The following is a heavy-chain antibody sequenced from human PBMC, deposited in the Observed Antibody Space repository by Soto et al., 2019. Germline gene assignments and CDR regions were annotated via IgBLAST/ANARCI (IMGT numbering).Heavy chain of an antibody. J-gene: IGHJ4*02. CDR1: GFTFISYG. V-gene: IGHV3-30*18. Sequence: GGSLRLSCAASGFTFISYGMHWVRQAPGKGLEWVAVISYDGSNKYYADSVRGRFTISRDNSKNTLYLQMNSLRAEDTAVYYCAKDAEYYYDSSGCPDYWGQGT. CDR3: AKDAEYYYDSSGCPDY. D-gene: IGHD3-22*01. CDR2: ISYDGSNK.